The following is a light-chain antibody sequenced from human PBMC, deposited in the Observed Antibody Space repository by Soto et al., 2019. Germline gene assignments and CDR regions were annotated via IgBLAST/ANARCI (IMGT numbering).Light chain of an antibody. CDR3: QQYNSYGLT. J-gene: IGKJ4*01. CDR1: QSISTW. V-gene: IGKV1-5*03. CDR2: KAS. Sequence: DIQMTQSPSTLSASVGDRVIITCRASQSISTWLAWYQQRPGQAPNLLIYKASTLQSGVPSRFSGSGSGTEFTITISSLQPDDFATYYCQQYNSYGLTFGGGTKVEIK.